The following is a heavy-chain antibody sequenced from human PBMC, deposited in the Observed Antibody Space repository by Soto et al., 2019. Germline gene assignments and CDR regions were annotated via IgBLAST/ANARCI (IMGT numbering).Heavy chain of an antibody. V-gene: IGHV4-59*01. J-gene: IGHJ4*02. Sequence: QVQLQESGPGLVKPSETLSLTCVVSGGSLSSYYWSWIRQPPGKGLEWIGYIYYSGSTNYNPSLKGRVTKSVDTSKNPFSLKLSSVTAADTAVYYCARTWGSKNDFWGRGTLVTVSS. CDR2: IYYSGST. D-gene: IGHD3-16*01. CDR1: GGSLSSYY. CDR3: ARTWGSKNDF.